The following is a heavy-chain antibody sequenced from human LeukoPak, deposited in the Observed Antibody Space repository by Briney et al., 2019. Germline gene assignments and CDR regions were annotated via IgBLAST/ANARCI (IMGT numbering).Heavy chain of an antibody. J-gene: IGHJ3*02. Sequence: ASVKVSCKASGYTFTSNSMNWVRQAPGHGLEWMGWINTNTGNPTYAQDFTGRFVFSLDTSVSTAYLQISSLKTEDTAVYYCARDVMIGVFDMWGQGTMVTVSS. CDR3: ARDVMIGVFDM. D-gene: IGHD2-21*01. V-gene: IGHV7-4-1*02. CDR2: INTNTGNP. CDR1: GYTFTSNS.